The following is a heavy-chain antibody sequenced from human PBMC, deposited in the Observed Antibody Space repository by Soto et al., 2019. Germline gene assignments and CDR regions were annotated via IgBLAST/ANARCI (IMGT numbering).Heavy chain of an antibody. CDR2: MNPNSGNT. Sequence: QVQLVQSGAEVKKPGASEKFSCKAYGYTFTSYDINWVRQATGQGLEWMGWMNPNSGNTGYAQKFQGRVTMTRNTSKSTAYMELSSLRSEDTAVYYCARSTNDYGDRHWGQGTLVTVSS. D-gene: IGHD4-17*01. V-gene: IGHV1-8*01. J-gene: IGHJ4*02. CDR1: GYTFTSYD. CDR3: ARSTNDYGDRH.